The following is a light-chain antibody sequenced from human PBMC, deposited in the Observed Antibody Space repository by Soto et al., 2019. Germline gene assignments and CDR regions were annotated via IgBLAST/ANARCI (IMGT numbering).Light chain of an antibody. J-gene: IGKJ1*01. CDR1: QDISNF. CDR3: QQYNSYSQT. V-gene: IGKV1-9*01. CDR2: AAS. Sequence: DIQLTQSPSFLSASVGDRLTITCRASQDISNFLAWYQQKPGKAPKLLIYAASTLQSGVPSRFSGSGSGTEFTLTISSLQPDDFATYYCQQYNSYSQTFGQGTKVDIK.